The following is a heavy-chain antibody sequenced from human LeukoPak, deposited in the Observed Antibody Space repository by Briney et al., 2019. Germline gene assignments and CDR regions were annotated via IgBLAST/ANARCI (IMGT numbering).Heavy chain of an antibody. CDR3: ARGHNYGSGESVARAY. D-gene: IGHD3-10*01. Sequence: ASVKVSCKASGYTFNNSDIDWIRQAPGQGLEWMGSMTPKSGDTDLAQKFQGRVTMTRDTSLNTAYLAVSSLTSDDTAVYYCARGHNYGSGESVARAYWGQGTLVIVSS. CDR2: MTPKSGDT. J-gene: IGHJ4*02. CDR1: GYTFNNSD. V-gene: IGHV1-8*02.